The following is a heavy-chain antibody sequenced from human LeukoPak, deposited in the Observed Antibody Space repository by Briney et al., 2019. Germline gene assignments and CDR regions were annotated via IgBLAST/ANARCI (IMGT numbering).Heavy chain of an antibody. CDR1: GFTFSSYA. V-gene: IGHV3-21*01. D-gene: IGHD6-19*01. CDR2: ISSSSSYI. CDR3: ARVAVAGTDFDY. Sequence: GGSLRLSCAASGFTFSSYAMSWVRQAPGRGLEWVSSISSSSSYIYYADSVKGRFTISRDNAKNSLYLQMNSLRAEDTAVYYCARVAVAGTDFDYWGQGTLVTVSS. J-gene: IGHJ4*02.